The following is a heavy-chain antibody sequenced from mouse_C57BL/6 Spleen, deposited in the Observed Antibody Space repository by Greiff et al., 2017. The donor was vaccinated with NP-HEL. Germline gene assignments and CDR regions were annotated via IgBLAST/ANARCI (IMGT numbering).Heavy chain of an antibody. Sequence: EVQLVESGGGLVKPGGSLKLSCAASGFTFSSYTMSWVRQTPEKRLEWVATISGGGGNTYYPDSVKGRFTISRDNAKNTLYLQMSSLRSEDTALYYCARRGYSNYEEYYFDYWGQGTTLTVSS. D-gene: IGHD2-5*01. CDR2: ISGGGGNT. V-gene: IGHV5-9*01. CDR1: GFTFSSYT. CDR3: ARRGYSNYEEYYFDY. J-gene: IGHJ2*01.